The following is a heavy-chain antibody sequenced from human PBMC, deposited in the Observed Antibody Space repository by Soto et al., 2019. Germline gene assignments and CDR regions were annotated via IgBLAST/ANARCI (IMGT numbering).Heavy chain of an antibody. V-gene: IGHV1-69*06. CDR3: ARDSGSYSYHYYGLDV. D-gene: IGHD1-26*01. CDR2: IIPIFGTA. CDR1: GGTFSSYA. J-gene: IGHJ6*02. Sequence: GASEKVSCKASGGTFSSYAISWVRQAPGQGLEWMGGIIPIFGTANYAQKFQGRVTITADKSTSSAYMELSSLRSEDTAVYYCARDSGSYSYHYYGLDVWGQGTTVTVSS.